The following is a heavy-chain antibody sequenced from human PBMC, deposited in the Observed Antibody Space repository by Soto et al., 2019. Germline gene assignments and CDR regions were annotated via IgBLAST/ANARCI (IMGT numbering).Heavy chain of an antibody. CDR2: ITSDSSTI. CDR1: GFTFSSYS. J-gene: IGHJ6*02. Sequence: EVQLVESGGGLVQPGGSLRLSCAASGFTFSSYSINWVRQAPGKGLEWFSYITSDSSTISYADSVKGRFTVSRDNAKNSLYLQMNRLRDEDTAGYYCARVGRGVYGMDVWGQGTSVTVSS. V-gene: IGHV3-48*02. CDR3: ARVGRGVYGMDV. D-gene: IGHD2-8*01.